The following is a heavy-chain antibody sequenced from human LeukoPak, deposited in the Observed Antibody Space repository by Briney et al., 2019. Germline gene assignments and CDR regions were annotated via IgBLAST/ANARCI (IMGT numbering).Heavy chain of an antibody. Sequence: GGSLRLSCAASGFTFSNSAMSWVRQAPGKGLEWVSVISGSGGSTYYADSVKGRFTISRDNSKNTLYLQMNSLRAEDTAVYYCAKHSYRVDSFTDYWGQGTLVTVSS. V-gene: IGHV3-23*01. D-gene: IGHD5-12*01. CDR3: AKHSYRVDSFTDY. J-gene: IGHJ4*02. CDR2: ISGSGGST. CDR1: GFTFSNSA.